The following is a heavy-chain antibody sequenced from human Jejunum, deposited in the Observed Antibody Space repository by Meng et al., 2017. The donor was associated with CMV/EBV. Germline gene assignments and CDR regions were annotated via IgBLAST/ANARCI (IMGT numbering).Heavy chain of an antibody. V-gene: IGHV4-30-4*08. Sequence: GGAIRSGDHDWTWIRQPPGKGLEWIGNIDITGSPYYNPSLRSPVKISVDRSKNQFSLQLSSVTVADTAVYFCARGNDSSGYYPDHWGQGTLVTVSS. D-gene: IGHD3-22*01. CDR1: GGAIRSGDHD. J-gene: IGHJ4*02. CDR2: IDITGSP. CDR3: ARGNDSSGYYPDH.